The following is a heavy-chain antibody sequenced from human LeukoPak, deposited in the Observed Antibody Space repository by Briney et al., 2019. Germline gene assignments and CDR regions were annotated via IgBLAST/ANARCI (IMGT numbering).Heavy chain of an antibody. CDR2: INPNSGDT. CDR3: AKNPYEYYFDY. D-gene: IGHD5-12*01. Sequence: AASAGVSCKASGYRLTDYYIHWLRQAPGQGLEWLGWINPNSGDTHYAQKFQGRVTMTRDTSLSTAYMELSSLTSDDTAVYYCAKNPYEYYFDYWGQGTLVTVSS. CDR1: GYRLTDYY. J-gene: IGHJ4*02. V-gene: IGHV1-2*02.